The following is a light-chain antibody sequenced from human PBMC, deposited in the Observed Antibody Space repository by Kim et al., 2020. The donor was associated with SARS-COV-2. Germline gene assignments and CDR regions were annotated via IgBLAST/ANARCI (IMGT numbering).Light chain of an antibody. CDR2: DVS. CDR1: QTVGRK. Sequence: EIVMTQSPATLSVSPGEGATLSCRASQTVGRKVAWYQHKPGQAPRLLIYDVSTRATGIPGRVSGSGSGTEFTLTISSVQAEDFAVYHCQQYEDWPLTFGGGTKLEI. V-gene: IGKV3D-15*01. CDR3: QQYEDWPLT. J-gene: IGKJ4*01.